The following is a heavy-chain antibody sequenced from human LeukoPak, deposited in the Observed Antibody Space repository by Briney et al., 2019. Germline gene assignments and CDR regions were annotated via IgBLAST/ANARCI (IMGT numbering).Heavy chain of an antibody. CDR1: GYTFTGYY. CDR2: INPHTGGT. CDR3: ARGLDGDSSSWYGRWFDP. V-gene: IGHV1-2*02. J-gene: IGHJ5*02. Sequence: ASVKVSCKASGYTFTGYYMHWVRQAPGQGLEWMGWINPHTGGTNYAQKFQGRVTMTRDMSTSTVYMELSSLRSEDTAVYYCARGLDGDSSSWYGRWFDPWGQGTLVTVSS. D-gene: IGHD6-13*01.